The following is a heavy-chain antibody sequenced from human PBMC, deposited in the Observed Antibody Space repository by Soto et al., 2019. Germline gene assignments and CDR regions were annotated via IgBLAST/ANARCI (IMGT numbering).Heavy chain of an antibody. CDR3: XRVPGL. Sequence: QLQLQESGSGLVKPSQTLSPTCAVSGGSISSGGYSWSWIRQPPGKGLEWIGYIYHSGSTYYNPSLXXXXXXXXXXXXXXXXXXXXXXXXXXTAVYYXXRVPGLWGRGTLVTVSS. V-gene: IGHV4-30-2*01. D-gene: IGHD3-10*01. CDR2: IYHSGST. J-gene: IGHJ2*01. CDR1: GGSISSGGYS.